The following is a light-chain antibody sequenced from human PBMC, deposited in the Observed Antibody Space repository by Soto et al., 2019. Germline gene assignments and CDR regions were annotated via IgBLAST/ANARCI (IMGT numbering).Light chain of an antibody. J-gene: IGLJ2*01. Sequence: QSVLTQPPSTSGTPGQRVTISCSGSSTNVGVNPVNWYQQFPGTAPRLLIYTNDQRPSGVPGRFSGSKSGTTASLDISGLQSDYEADYYCAAWDDSLYGLVFGGGTKLTVL. V-gene: IGLV1-44*01. CDR1: STNVGVNP. CDR2: TND. CDR3: AAWDDSLYGLV.